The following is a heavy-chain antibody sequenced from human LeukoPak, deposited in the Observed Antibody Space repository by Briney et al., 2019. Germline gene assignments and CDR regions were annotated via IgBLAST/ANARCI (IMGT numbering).Heavy chain of an antibody. D-gene: IGHD5-18*01. V-gene: IGHV3-64*01. CDR1: GFTFSSYA. Sequence: GGSLRLSCAASGFTFSSYAMHWVRQAPGKGLEYVSAISSNGGSTYYANSVKGRFTISRDNSKNTLYLQMNSLRAEDTAVYYCAKDPGYSYGYGGDYWGQGTLVTVSS. CDR3: AKDPGYSYGYGGDY. CDR2: ISSNGGST. J-gene: IGHJ4*02.